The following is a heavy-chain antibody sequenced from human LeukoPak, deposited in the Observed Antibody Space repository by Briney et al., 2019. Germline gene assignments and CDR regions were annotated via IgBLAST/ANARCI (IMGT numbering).Heavy chain of an antibody. J-gene: IGHJ4*02. Sequence: GASVKVSCKVSGYTLTQLSMHWVRQAPGKGLEWMGGFDPEDGETIYAQKFQGRVTMTEDTSTDTAYMELSSVRSEDTAVYYCATNSLGYCSSTSCLVDYWGQGTLVTVSS. CDR1: GYTLTQLS. V-gene: IGHV1-24*01. CDR2: FDPEDGET. D-gene: IGHD2-2*01. CDR3: ATNSLGYCSSTSCLVDY.